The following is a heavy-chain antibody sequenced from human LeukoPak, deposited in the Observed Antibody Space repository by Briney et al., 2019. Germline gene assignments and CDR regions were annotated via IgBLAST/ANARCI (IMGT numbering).Heavy chain of an antibody. CDR1: GGSISSSSYY. V-gene: IGHV4-39*07. J-gene: IGHJ4*02. CDR3: ARGTIAAAPLFDY. D-gene: IGHD6-13*01. CDR2: IYYSGST. Sequence: RASETLSLTCTVSGGSISSSSYYWGWIRQPPGKGLEWIGSIYYSGSTNYNPSLKSRVTISVDTSKNQFSLKLSSVTAADTAVYYCARGTIAAAPLFDYWGQGTLVTVSS.